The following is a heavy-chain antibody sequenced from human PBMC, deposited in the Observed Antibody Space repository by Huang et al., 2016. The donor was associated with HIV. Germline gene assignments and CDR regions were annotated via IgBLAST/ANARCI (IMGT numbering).Heavy chain of an antibody. D-gene: IGHD3-16*01. Sequence: QVQLVQSGAEVKKPGASVKVSCKASGYTFSTYGISWVRQAPGQGLEWMGWIRCYNGNTNYVKKVQGRVTMTTDTSTSTADMELRSLRSDDTAVYYCARDVRSMQGGLFDYWGQGTLVTVSS. CDR3: ARDVRSMQGGLFDY. J-gene: IGHJ4*02. CDR1: GYTFSTYG. V-gene: IGHV1-18*04. CDR2: IRCYNGNT.